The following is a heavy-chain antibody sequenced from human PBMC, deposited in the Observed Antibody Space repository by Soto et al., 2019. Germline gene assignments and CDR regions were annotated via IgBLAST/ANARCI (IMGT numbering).Heavy chain of an antibody. CDR3: ARDRDNGLDY. J-gene: IGHJ4*02. D-gene: IGHD2-8*01. CDR2: IWYDGSNR. Sequence: QVQLVESGGGVVQPGRSLRLSCAASGFTFSSRGMHWVRQAPGKGLEWVAVIWYDGSNRNYADSVKGRFTISRDNSKNTLYLQMNSLRAEDTAVYNCARDRDNGLDYWGQGTLVTVSS. CDR1: GFTFSSRG. V-gene: IGHV3-33*01.